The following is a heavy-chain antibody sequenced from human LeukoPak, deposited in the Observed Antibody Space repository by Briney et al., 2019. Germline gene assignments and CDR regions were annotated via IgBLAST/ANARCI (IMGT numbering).Heavy chain of an antibody. CDR3: ARQTGKPEFDY. CDR1: GGSFSGYY. CDR2: INHSGST. V-gene: IGHV4-34*01. Sequence: SETLSLTCAVYGGSFSGYYWSWIRQPPGKGLEWIGEINHSGSTNYNPSLKSRVTISVDTSKNQFSLKLSSVTAADTAVYYCARQTGKPEFDYWGQGTLVTVSS. J-gene: IGHJ4*02. D-gene: IGHD1-1*01.